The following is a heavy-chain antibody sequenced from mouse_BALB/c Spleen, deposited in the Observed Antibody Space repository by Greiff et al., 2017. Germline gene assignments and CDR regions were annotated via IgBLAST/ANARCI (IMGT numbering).Heavy chain of an antibody. Sequence: EVKLVESGPGLVKPSQSLSLTCTVTGYSITSDYAWNWIRQFPGNKLEWMGYISYSGSTSYNPSLKSRISITRDTSKNQFFLQLNSVTTEDTATYYCARGGLLWYFDVWGAGTTVTVSS. CDR3: ARGGLLWYFDV. V-gene: IGHV3-2*02. D-gene: IGHD1-1*01. CDR2: ISYSGST. CDR1: GYSITSDYA. J-gene: IGHJ1*01.